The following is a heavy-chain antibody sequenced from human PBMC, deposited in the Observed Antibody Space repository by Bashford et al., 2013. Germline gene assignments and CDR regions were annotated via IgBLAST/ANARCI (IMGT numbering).Heavy chain of an antibody. Sequence: SETLSLTCTVSGGSISNYYWSWIRQPPGKGLEWIGYIYYSGSTNYNPSLKSRVTISVDTSKNQFSLKLSSVTAADTAVYYCAREGHEGGGSYYEALLQDAFDIWGQGTMVTVSS. V-gene: IGHV4-59*12. CDR2: IYYSGST. J-gene: IGHJ3*02. CDR3: AREGHEGGGSYYEALLQDAFDI. CDR1: GGSISNYY. D-gene: IGHD1-26*01.